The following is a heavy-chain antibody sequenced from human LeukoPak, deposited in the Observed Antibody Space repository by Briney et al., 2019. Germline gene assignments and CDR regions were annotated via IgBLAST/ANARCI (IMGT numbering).Heavy chain of an antibody. CDR2: ISGSGGST. CDR3: AKRFNYYDSSGYLDY. Sequence: GGSLRLSCAASGFTFSSYGMSWVRQAPGKGLEWVSAISGSGGSTYYADSVKGRFTISRDNSKNTLYLQMNSLRAEDTAVYYCAKRFNYYDSSGYLDYWGQGTLVTVSS. CDR1: GFTFSSYG. D-gene: IGHD3-22*01. V-gene: IGHV3-23*01. J-gene: IGHJ4*02.